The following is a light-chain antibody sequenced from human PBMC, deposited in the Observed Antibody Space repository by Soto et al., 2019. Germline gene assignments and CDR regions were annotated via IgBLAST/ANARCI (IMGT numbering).Light chain of an antibody. Sequence: QSALTQAASVSGSPGQSITISCTGTSSDVGTYNYVSWYQQHPGKAPKVMIYDVSNRPSGVSNRFSGSKSGNTASLTISGLQAEDEADYYCSSCTGSSTSVIFGGGTKLTVL. J-gene: IGLJ2*01. CDR2: DVS. V-gene: IGLV2-14*03. CDR1: SSDVGTYNY. CDR3: SSCTGSSTSVI.